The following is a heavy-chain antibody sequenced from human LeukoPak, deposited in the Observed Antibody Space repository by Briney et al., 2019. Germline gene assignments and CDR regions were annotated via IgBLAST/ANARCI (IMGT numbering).Heavy chain of an antibody. Sequence: SETLSLTCTVSGYSISSGYYWGWIRQPPGKGLEWIGSIYHSGSTYYNPSLKSRVTISVDTSKNQFSLKLSSVTAADTAVYYCARHKPYGSGYFDYWGQGTLVTVSS. D-gene: IGHD3-10*01. V-gene: IGHV4-38-2*02. J-gene: IGHJ4*02. CDR1: GYSISSGYY. CDR2: IYHSGST. CDR3: ARHKPYGSGYFDY.